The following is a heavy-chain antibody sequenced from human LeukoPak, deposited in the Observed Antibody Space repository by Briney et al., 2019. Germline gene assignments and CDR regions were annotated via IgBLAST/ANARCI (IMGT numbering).Heavy chain of an antibody. CDR1: GGTFSSYA. Sequence: GASVKVPCKASGGTFSSYAISWVRQAPGQGLEWMGRIIPILGIANYAQKFQGRVTITADKSTSTAYMELSSLRSEDTAVYYCARESGIAVADYYYYYGMDVWGQGTTVTVSS. D-gene: IGHD6-19*01. CDR3: ARESGIAVADYYYYYGMDV. J-gene: IGHJ6*02. CDR2: IIPILGIA. V-gene: IGHV1-69*04.